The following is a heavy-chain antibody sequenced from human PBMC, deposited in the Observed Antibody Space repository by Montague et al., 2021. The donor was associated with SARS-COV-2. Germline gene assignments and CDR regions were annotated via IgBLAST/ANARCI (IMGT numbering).Heavy chain of an antibody. D-gene: IGHD1-14*01. CDR2: IYNGGST. Sequence: SETLSLTCTVSGDSIRNSDYSWGWVRQPPGNGLEWIGNIYNGGSTFYNPSLKSRVTIFVDTSKNQFSLKLSSDTAADTAVYYCATRTRYPQNDFGFWGQGTLVTVSS. J-gene: IGHJ4*02. CDR3: ATRTRYPQNDFGF. CDR1: GDSIRNSDYS. V-gene: IGHV4-39*01.